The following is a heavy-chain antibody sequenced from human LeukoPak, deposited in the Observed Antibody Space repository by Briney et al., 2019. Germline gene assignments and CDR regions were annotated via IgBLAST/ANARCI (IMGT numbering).Heavy chain of an antibody. D-gene: IGHD5-24*01. CDR1: GVSVSSGSYY. Sequence: KPSETLSLTCTVSGVSVSSGSYYWSWIRQPPGKGLEWIGYIYYSGSTNYNPSLKSRVTISVDTSKNQFSLKLSSVTAADTAVYYCARWLQHEDYFDYWGQGTLVTVSS. V-gene: IGHV4-61*01. CDR3: ARWLQHEDYFDY. J-gene: IGHJ4*02. CDR2: IYYSGST.